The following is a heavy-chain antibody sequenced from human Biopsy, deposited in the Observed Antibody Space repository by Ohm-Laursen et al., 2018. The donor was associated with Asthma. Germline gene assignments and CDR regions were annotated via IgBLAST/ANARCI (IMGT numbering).Heavy chain of an antibody. CDR2: IWFDGSNK. J-gene: IGHJ3*02. V-gene: IGHV3-33*01. CDR1: GFTFGSYG. CDR3: ARQSGQEYGDSIPFDT. D-gene: IGHD3-22*01. Sequence: SLRLSCAASGFTFGSYGLHWVRQAPGKGLEWVADIWFDGSNKHYADSVKGRFTISRDNSRNRLYLQINSLTVEDSAVYFCARQSGQEYGDSIPFDTWGQGTKVAVSS.